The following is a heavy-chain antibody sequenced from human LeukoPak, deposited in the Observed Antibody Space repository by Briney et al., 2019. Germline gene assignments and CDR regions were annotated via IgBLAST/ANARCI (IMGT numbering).Heavy chain of an antibody. CDR2: ISYDGSNR. CDR1: GFTFSSYA. Sequence: GGSLRLSCAASGFTFSSYAMHWVRQAPGKGLEWVAVISYDGSNRYYADSVKGRFTISRDNSTNRLYLQMNSLRPEDTAVYYCAKGGAATMRDGYNYYYYYMEVWGRGTTVTVSS. D-gene: IGHD5-24*01. V-gene: IGHV3-30*04. CDR3: AKGGAATMRDGYNYYYYYMEV. J-gene: IGHJ6*03.